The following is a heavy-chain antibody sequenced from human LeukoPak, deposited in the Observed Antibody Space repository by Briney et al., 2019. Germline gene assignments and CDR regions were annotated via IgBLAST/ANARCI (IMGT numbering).Heavy chain of an antibody. CDR2: ISGSGGST. CDR1: GFTFSSYA. J-gene: IGHJ5*02. V-gene: IGHV3-23*01. Sequence: GALRLSCAASGFTFSSYAMSGVRQAPGKGRGGVSAISGSGGSTYYADSVKGRFTISRDNSKNTLYLQMNSLRAEDTAVYYCAKSPAFSVAVAGNWFDPWGQGTLVTVSS. D-gene: IGHD6-19*01. CDR3: AKSPAFSVAVAGNWFDP.